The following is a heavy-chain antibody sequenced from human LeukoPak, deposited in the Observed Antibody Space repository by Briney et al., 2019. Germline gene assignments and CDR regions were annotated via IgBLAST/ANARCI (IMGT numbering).Heavy chain of an antibody. CDR3: AKADRGWGVITKD. CDR1: GFTFSSYA. D-gene: IGHD3-10*01. V-gene: IGHV3-23*01. Sequence: GGSPRLSCAASGFTFSSYAMTWVRQAPGKGLEWVSAIGGSGDFTYYAEYVKGRFTISRDNSKKTLYLQMNSLRAEDTAVYYCAKADRGWGVITKDWGQGTLVTVSS. CDR2: IGGSGDFT. J-gene: IGHJ4*02.